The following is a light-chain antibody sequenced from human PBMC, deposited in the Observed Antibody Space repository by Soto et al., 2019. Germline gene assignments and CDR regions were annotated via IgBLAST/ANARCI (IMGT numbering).Light chain of an antibody. Sequence: QSALTQPASVSGSPGQSITISCTGNSSDVGAYNFVSWYQQYPGKAPKVMIYEVNNRPSGVSNRFSGSKSGNTASLTISGLQAEDEADYYCSSFTRSSTYVFGSGTQLTVL. CDR2: EVN. CDR3: SSFTRSSTYV. V-gene: IGLV2-14*01. J-gene: IGLJ7*01. CDR1: SSDVGAYNF.